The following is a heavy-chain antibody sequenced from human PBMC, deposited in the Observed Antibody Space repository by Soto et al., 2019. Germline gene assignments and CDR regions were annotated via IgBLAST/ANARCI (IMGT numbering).Heavy chain of an antibody. V-gene: IGHV6-1*01. D-gene: IGHD2-8*01. CDR3: ARLIGDSWLDS. Sequence: SQTLSLTCAISGDSVSSNRATWDWIRQSPSRGLEWLGRTYYRSKWYTDYAVSVKGRITINPDTSNNHLSLQLDSVTPDDTAVYYCARLIGDSWLDSWGQGTLVTAPQ. CDR2: TYYRSKWYT. CDR1: GDSVSSNRAT. J-gene: IGHJ5*01.